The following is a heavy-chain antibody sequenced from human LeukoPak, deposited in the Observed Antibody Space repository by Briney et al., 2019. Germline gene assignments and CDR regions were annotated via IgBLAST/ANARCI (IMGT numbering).Heavy chain of an antibody. Sequence: PGGSLRLSCAASGFTFSNYAMSWVRQAPGKGLEWVSAISGSGGSTYYADSVKGRFTISRDNSKNTLFLQMNSLRVEDTAVYYCARGPLCTTASCYTSGHLDPWGQGTLVTVSS. V-gene: IGHV3-23*01. CDR3: ARGPLCTTASCYTSGHLDP. D-gene: IGHD2-2*02. CDR1: GFTFSNYA. CDR2: ISGSGGST. J-gene: IGHJ5*02.